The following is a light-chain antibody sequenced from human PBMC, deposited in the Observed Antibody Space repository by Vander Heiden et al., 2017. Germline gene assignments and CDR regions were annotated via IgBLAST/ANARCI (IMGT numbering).Light chain of an antibody. CDR2: DVN. Sequence: QSALTQPCSVAGSPGQSVTISCTGTSSDVGGYNYVSWYQKHPGKAPKLIIYDVNKRPSGVPDRFSGSKSGNTASLTISGLQAEDEADFYCCSYAGSSWVFGGGTGLTVL. CDR1: SSDVGGYNY. CDR3: CSYAGSSWV. V-gene: IGLV2-11*01. J-gene: IGLJ3*02.